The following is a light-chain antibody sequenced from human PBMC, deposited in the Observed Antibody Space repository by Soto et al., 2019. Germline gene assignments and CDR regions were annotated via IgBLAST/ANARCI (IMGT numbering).Light chain of an antibody. CDR3: QQYDNLPLT. CDR1: QDIANY. Sequence: DIQMTQSPSSLSASVGDRVTITCQASQDIANYLNWYQQKAGRAPKFLIYDASNLETGVPSRFSGSGSGKDFTLTISSLKPEDIATYYCQQYDNLPLTLGGGTKVDIK. CDR2: DAS. J-gene: IGKJ4*01. V-gene: IGKV1-33*01.